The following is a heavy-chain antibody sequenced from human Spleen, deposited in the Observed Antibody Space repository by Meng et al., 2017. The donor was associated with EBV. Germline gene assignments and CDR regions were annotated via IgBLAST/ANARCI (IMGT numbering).Heavy chain of an antibody. J-gene: IGHJ4*02. CDR2: IYHSGSN. V-gene: IGHV4-4*02. CDR3: ARDRTGYSADHY. CDR1: VGSISSSNW. Sequence: HLHSPAPVQSNPCACLSLTRAVLVGSISSSNWWSWVCQHPGKGLEWIGEIYHSGSNNYNPSRKSRVTIAVDKSKNQFSLKLSSVTAADTAVYYCARDRTGYSADHYWGQGTLVTVSS. D-gene: IGHD3/OR15-3a*01.